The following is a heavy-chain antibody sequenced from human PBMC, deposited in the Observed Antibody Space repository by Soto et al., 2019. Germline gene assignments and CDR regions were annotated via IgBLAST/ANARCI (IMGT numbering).Heavy chain of an antibody. CDR1: GFTFSSYW. J-gene: IGHJ4*02. CDR2: IPGSGGRT. CDR3: ARGLSPYDDSGGDFGYYFDY. V-gene: IGHV3-23*04. D-gene: IGHD3-16*01. Sequence: VQLVASGGGLVQPGGSLRLSCAASGFTFSSYWMHWVRQGPGKGLVWVSSIPGSGGRTYFADSVRGRFTISRDHSKNTLYLQMNSLRVEDTAVYYCARGLSPYDDSGGDFGYYFDYWGQGTLVTVSS.